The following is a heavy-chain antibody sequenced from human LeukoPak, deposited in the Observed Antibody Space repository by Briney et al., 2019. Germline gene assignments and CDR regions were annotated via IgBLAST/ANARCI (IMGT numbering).Heavy chain of an antibody. CDR2: ISSSGTTI. Sequence: GGSLRLSCAASGFTFSSYEMNWVRQAPGKGLEWVSYISSSGTTIYYADSVKGRFTISRDNAKSPLYLQMNSLRAEDTAIYYCATKRAVRGDYWGQGTLVTVSS. J-gene: IGHJ4*02. CDR1: GFTFSSYE. D-gene: IGHD3-10*01. CDR3: ATKRAVRGDY. V-gene: IGHV3-48*03.